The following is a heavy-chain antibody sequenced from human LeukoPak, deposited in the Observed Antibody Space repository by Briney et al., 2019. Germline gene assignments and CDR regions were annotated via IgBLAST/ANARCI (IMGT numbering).Heavy chain of an antibody. CDR2: FYYSGTS. V-gene: IGHV4-59*08. Sequence: SETLSLTCTVSGGSLSDYYWSWPRQPPGKGLEWIGYFYYSGTSRYNPSLKSRVTFSADTSENQFSLKLTSVTAADTAVYYCARHYYGDVYYFDFWGQGTLVTVSS. J-gene: IGHJ4*02. D-gene: IGHD3-16*01. CDR1: GGSLSDYY. CDR3: ARHYYGDVYYFDF.